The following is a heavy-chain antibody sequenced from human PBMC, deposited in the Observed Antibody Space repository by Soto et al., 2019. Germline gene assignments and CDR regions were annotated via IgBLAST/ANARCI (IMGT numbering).Heavy chain of an antibody. CDR2: MNDDGGTT. CDR1: GFTFSCYW. J-gene: IGHJ6*02. D-gene: IGHD3-10*01. CDR3: TSDLSGRADV. V-gene: IGHV3-74*01. Sequence: GTSLRLSCAASGFTFSCYWMHWVRQAPGKGLVCVSRMNDDGGTTDYADSVTGRSTINRYNAKNTLYLQMDSPRDDYTTVYYSTSDLSGRADVWGQGTTVTVSS.